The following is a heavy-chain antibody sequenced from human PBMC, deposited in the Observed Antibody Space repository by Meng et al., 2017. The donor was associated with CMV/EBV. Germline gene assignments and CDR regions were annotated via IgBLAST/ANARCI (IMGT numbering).Heavy chain of an antibody. D-gene: IGHD3-22*01. CDR1: GYTFTGYY. Sequence: ASVKVSCKASGYTFTGYYMHWVRQAPGQGLGWMGWINPNSGGTNYAQKFQGRVTMTRDTSISTAYMELSRLRSDDTAVYYCARVNYYDSSGYYPDYWGQGTLVTVSS. CDR2: INPNSGGT. V-gene: IGHV1-2*02. CDR3: ARVNYYDSSGYYPDY. J-gene: IGHJ4*02.